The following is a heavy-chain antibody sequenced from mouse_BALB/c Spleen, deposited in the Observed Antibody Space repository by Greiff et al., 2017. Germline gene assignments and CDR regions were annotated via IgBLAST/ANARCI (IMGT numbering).Heavy chain of an antibody. Sequence: QVQLKQSGAELAKPGASVKMSCKASGYTFTSYWMHWVKQRPGQGLEWIGYINPSTGYTEYNQKFKDKATLTADKSSSTAYMQLSSLTSEDSAVYYCANRYDDYWGQGTTLTVSS. CDR1: GYTFTSYW. CDR3: ANRYDDY. CDR2: INPSTGYT. V-gene: IGHV1-7*01. J-gene: IGHJ2*01. D-gene: IGHD2-14*01.